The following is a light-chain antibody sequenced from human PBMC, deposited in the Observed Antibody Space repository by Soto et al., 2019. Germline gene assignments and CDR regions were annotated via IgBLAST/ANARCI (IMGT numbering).Light chain of an antibody. V-gene: IGKV3-15*01. CDR1: QGIGST. CDR2: GAS. Sequence: EIVITHSPATLSVSPGEVATLSCRASQGIGSTLAWYQQKPGQTPRLLIYGASTRATGVPARFSGSGSGTDFTPIISRLEPEDFAVYYCQQYGNSFVGFGQGTKVDIK. J-gene: IGKJ1*01. CDR3: QQYGNSFVG.